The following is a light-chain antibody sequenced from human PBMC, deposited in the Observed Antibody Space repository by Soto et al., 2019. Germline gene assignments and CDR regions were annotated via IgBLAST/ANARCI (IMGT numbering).Light chain of an antibody. Sequence: QSALTQPASVSGSPGQSITISCTGTSSDIGGYDYVSWFQQHPGKPPKLIIYEVSNRPSGVSYRFSGSKSGNTASLTISGLQAEDEADYYCSSYTSSSVVFGGGTKLTVL. V-gene: IGLV2-14*01. CDR2: EVS. CDR3: SSYTSSSVV. J-gene: IGLJ2*01. CDR1: SSDIGGYDY.